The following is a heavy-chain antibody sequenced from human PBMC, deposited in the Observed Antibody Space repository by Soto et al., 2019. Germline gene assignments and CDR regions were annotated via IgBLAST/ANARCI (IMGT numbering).Heavy chain of an antibody. J-gene: IGHJ6*02. Sequence: ASVKVSCKASGYTFTGYFIHWVRQAPGEGLEWMGWINPNTSGANYGHKFQGRVSMTRDTSLNTVYMELRRLKFDDTAVYYCARDALGRLQLYGMDVWGQGTTVTVSS. CDR3: ARDALGRLQLYGMDV. CDR2: INPNTSGA. D-gene: IGHD4-4*01. CDR1: GYTFTGYF. V-gene: IGHV1-2*07.